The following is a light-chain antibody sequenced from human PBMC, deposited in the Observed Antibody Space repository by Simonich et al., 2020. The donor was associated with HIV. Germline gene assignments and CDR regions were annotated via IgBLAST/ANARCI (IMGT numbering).Light chain of an antibody. CDR1: PSVSSN. CDR3: QHYNNWPPYT. V-gene: IGKV3-15*01. J-gene: IGKJ2*01. CDR2: GAS. Sequence: EIVMTLSPAPLSVSPGESAPLSCRASPSVSSNLAGYQQKPGQAPRILIYGASTRATGIPARFSGSGSGTEFTLTISSMQSEDFAVYYCQHYNNWPPYTFGQGTKLEIK.